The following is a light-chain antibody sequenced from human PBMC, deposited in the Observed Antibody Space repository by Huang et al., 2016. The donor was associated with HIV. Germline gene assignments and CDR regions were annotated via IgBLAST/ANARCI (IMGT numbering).Light chain of an antibody. J-gene: IGKJ2*01. Sequence: EIVMTQSPATPSVSPGERATLSGRASQSVSSNLAWYQQKPGQAPRLLIYGASTRATGSPARFSGSGSGTEFTLTISSLQSEDLAVYYCQQYNAGYTFGQGTKLEI. CDR1: QSVSSN. V-gene: IGKV3-15*01. CDR3: QQYNAGYT. CDR2: GAS.